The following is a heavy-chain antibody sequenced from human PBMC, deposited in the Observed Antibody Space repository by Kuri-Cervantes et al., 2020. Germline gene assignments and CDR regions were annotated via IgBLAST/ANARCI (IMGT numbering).Heavy chain of an antibody. CDR3: ARETATVVVPAAMQGWFDP. V-gene: IGHV1-46*01. CDR1: GYTFTSYY. D-gene: IGHD2-2*01. CDR2: INPSGGST. J-gene: IGHJ5*02. Sequence: ASVKVSCKASGYTFTSYYMHWVRQAPGQGLEWMGIINPSGGSTSYAQKFQGRVTMTRDTSTSTVHMELSSLRSEDTAVYYCARETATVVVPAAMQGWFDPWGQGTLVTVSS.